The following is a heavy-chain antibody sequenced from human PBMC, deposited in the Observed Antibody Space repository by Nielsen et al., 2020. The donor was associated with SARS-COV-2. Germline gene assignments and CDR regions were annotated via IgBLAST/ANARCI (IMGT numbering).Heavy chain of an antibody. Sequence: VRQAPGKGLEWIGEIYHSGSTNYNPSLKSRVTISVDKPKNQFSLKLSSVTAADTAVYYCARVAYYYYYYMDVWGKGTTVTVSS. CDR3: ARVAYYYYYYMDV. CDR2: IYHSGST. V-gene: IGHV4-4*02. J-gene: IGHJ6*03.